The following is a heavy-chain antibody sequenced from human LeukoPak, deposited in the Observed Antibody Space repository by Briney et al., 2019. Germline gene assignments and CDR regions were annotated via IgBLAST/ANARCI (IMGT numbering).Heavy chain of an antibody. CDR1: GGSISSGGYY. CDR3: ARGGDKYCSSTSCYSEAFDI. CDR2: IYHSGST. Sequence: PSQTLSLTCTVSGGSISSGGYYWSWIRQPPGKGLEWIGYIYHSGSTYYNPSLKSRVTISVDRSKNQFSLKLSSVTAADTAVYYCARGGDKYCSSTSCYSEAFDIWGQGTMVTVSS. D-gene: IGHD2-2*02. V-gene: IGHV4-30-2*01. J-gene: IGHJ3*02.